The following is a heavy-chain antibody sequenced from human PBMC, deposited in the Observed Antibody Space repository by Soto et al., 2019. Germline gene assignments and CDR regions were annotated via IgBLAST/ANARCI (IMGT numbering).Heavy chain of an antibody. J-gene: IGHJ5*01. V-gene: IGHV4-31*11. CDR2: IYYTGTT. CDR3: AGDQWFGEPRSQYNWFDS. Sequence: VQLQESGPGLVKPSQTLSLSCAVSGGSISIGGYYWSWIRQHPGKGLEWIGYIYYTGTTYHKSSLKNRVIMSTDTSKNQFSLNLTSVTAADTAVYYCAGDQWFGEPRSQYNWFDSWGQGILVTVAS. CDR1: GGSISIGGYY. D-gene: IGHD3-10*01.